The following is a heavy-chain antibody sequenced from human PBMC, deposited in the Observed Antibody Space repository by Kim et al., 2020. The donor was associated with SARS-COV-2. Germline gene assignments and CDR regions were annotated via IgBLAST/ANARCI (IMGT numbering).Heavy chain of an antibody. J-gene: IGHJ4*02. Sequence: ASVKVSRKASGYTFTSYGISWVRQAPGQGLEWMGWISAYNGNTNYAQKLQGRVTMTTDTSTSTAYMELRSLRSDDTAVYYCAREQEYSSSWYYFDYWGQGTLVTVSS. CDR1: GYTFTSYG. V-gene: IGHV1-18*01. CDR2: ISAYNGNT. CDR3: AREQEYSSSWYYFDY. D-gene: IGHD6-13*01.